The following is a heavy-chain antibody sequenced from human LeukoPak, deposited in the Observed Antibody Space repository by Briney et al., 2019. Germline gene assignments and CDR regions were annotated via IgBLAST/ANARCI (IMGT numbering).Heavy chain of an antibody. J-gene: IGHJ4*02. CDR3: ARDLNYAFDY. CDR1: GFTFSSYS. V-gene: IGHV3-48*02. D-gene: IGHD3-16*01. CDR2: VITNSGTI. Sequence: PGGSLRLSCAASGFTFSSYSMNWVRQAPGKGLEWISYVITNSGTISYADSVKGRFTIFSDNAKNSLYLQMNSLRDEDTAVYYCARDLNYAFDYWGQGTLVTVSS.